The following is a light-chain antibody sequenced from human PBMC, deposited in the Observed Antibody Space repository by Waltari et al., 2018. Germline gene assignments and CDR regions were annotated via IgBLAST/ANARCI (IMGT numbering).Light chain of an antibody. CDR2: DVS. J-gene: IGLJ2*01. Sequence: QSALTQPASVSGSPGQSITISCTGTSSDVGGYNYVSWYQQHPGKAPKPIIYDVSNRPSGGSNRFSGSKSGNTASLTISGLQAEDEADYYCSSYTSRSTWVFGGGTKLTVL. V-gene: IGLV2-14*03. CDR1: SSDVGGYNY. CDR3: SSYTSRSTWV.